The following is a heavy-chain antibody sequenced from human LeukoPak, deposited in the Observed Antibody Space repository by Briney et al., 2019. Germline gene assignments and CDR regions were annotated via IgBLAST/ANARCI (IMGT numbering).Heavy chain of an antibody. D-gene: IGHD3-3*02. CDR2: ISWDGGST. V-gene: IGHV3-43*01. J-gene: IGHJ6*04. CDR1: GFTFDDYT. CDR3: ARRFAAQLAFVDV. Sequence: PGGSLRLSCAASGFTFDDYTMHWVRQAPGKGLEWVSLISWDGGSTYYADSVKGRFTISRDNSKNTLYLQMGSLIPEDMGVYYCARRFAAQLAFVDVWGKGTTVTISS.